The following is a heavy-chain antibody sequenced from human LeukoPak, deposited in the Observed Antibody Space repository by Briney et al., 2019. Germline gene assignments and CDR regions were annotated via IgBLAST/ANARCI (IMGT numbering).Heavy chain of an antibody. Sequence: GGSLRLSCAASGFTFSSYAMSWVRQAPGKGLVWVSRINTDMSSTIYTDSVKGRFTISRDNAKNTLYLQMNSLRAEDTAVYYCARDLSHCSGGSCYSAHFDYWGLGTLVTVSS. V-gene: IGHV3-74*01. D-gene: IGHD2-15*01. J-gene: IGHJ4*02. CDR3: ARDLSHCSGGSCYSAHFDY. CDR1: GFTFSSYA. CDR2: INTDMSST.